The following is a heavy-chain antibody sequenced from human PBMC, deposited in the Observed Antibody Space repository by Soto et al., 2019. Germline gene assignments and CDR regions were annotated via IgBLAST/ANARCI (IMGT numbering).Heavy chain of an antibody. CDR1: GGSISSYY. V-gene: IGHV4-59*08. CDR3: ARGFGRDGYNFDY. D-gene: IGHD3-16*01. Sequence: SETLSLTCTVSGGSISSYYWSWIRQPPGKGLEWIGYIYYSGSTNYNPSLKSRVTISVDTSKNQFSLKLSSVTAADTAVYYCARGFGRDGYNFDYWGQGTLVTVSS. J-gene: IGHJ4*02. CDR2: IYYSGST.